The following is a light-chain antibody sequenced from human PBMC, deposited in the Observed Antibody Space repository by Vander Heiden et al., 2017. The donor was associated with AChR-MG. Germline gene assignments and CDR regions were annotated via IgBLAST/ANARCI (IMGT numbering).Light chain of an antibody. V-gene: IGLV2-8*01. Sequence: QSALTQPPSASGSPGQSVTISCTGPSSDVGGYNYVSWYQQHPGRAPKLVIYEVTKRPSGVPDRFSGSKSGNTASLTVSGLQAEDEAEYYCSSYAGSNNVLFGGGTKLTVL. CDR2: EVT. CDR3: SSYAGSNNVL. J-gene: IGLJ2*01. CDR1: SSDVGGYNY.